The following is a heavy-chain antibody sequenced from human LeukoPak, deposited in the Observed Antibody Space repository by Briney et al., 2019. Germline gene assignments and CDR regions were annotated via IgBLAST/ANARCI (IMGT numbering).Heavy chain of an antibody. D-gene: IGHD6-6*01. CDR1: GGSFSGYY. V-gene: IGHV4-34*01. CDR2: INHSGST. CDR3: AREWSRSADNTFDY. J-gene: IGHJ4*02. Sequence: SETLSLTCAVYGGSFSGYYWSWIRQPPGKGLEWIGEINHSGSTNYNPSLKSRVTISVDTSKNQFSLKLSSVTAADTAVYYCAREWSRSADNTFDYLGQGTLVTVSS.